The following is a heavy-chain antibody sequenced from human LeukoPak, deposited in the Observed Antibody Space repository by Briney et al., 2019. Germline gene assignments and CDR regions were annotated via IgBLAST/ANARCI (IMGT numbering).Heavy chain of an antibody. J-gene: IGHJ4*02. CDR1: GYTFTSYY. D-gene: IGHD3-16*02. CDR3: ARGGERLRSGELSSYPYYFDY. V-gene: IGHV1-46*01. Sequence: ASVKVSCKASGYTFTSYYMHWVRQAPGQGLEWMGIINPSGGSTSYAQKFQGRVTMTRDMSTSTVYMELSSLRSEDTAVYYCARGGERLRSGELSSYPYYFDYWGQGTLVTVSS. CDR2: INPSGGST.